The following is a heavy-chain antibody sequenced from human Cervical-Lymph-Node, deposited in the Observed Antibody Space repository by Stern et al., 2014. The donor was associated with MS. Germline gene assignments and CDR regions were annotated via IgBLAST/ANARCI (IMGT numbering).Heavy chain of an antibody. J-gene: IGHJ5*02. CDR3: ARDMYYYDSRGTSAYNWFDP. CDR2: IYYSGST. V-gene: IGHV4-31*03. D-gene: IGHD3-22*01. CDR1: GGSISSGGYY. Sequence: VQLVESGPGLVKPSQTLSLTCTVSGGSISSGGYYWSWIRQHPVKGLEWIGYIYYSGSTYYNPSLKSRVTISVDTSKNQFSLKLSSVTAADTAVYYCARDMYYYDSRGTSAYNWFDPWGQGTLVTVSS.